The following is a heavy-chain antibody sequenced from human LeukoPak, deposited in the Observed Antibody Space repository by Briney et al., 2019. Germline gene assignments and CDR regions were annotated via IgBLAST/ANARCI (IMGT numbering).Heavy chain of an antibody. CDR1: GFTFSSYA. Sequence: GGSLRLSCVASGFTFSSYAMSWVRQAPGKGLEWVSAISGSGGSTYYADSVKGRFTISRDNSKNTLYLQMNSLRAEDTAVYYCAKEFGHYYDSSGYYYDYWGQGTLVTVSS. CDR3: AKEFGHYYDSSGYYYDY. V-gene: IGHV3-23*01. J-gene: IGHJ4*02. CDR2: ISGSGGST. D-gene: IGHD3-22*01.